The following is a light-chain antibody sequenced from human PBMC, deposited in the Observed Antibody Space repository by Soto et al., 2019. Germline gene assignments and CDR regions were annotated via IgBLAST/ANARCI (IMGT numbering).Light chain of an antibody. Sequence: QSALTQPASVSVSPGQSITISCTGTSSDVGGYNHVSWYQQHPGKAPKLIIFEVRNRPSGVSDRFSASKSGNTASLTISGLQTEDEAVYYCSSYASSSSYAFGTGTKLTVL. CDR3: SSYASSSSYA. V-gene: IGLV2-14*01. CDR1: SSDVGGYNH. J-gene: IGLJ1*01. CDR2: EVR.